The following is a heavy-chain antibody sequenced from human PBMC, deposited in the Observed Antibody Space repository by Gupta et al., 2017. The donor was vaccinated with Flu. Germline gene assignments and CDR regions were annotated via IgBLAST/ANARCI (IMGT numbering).Heavy chain of an antibody. CDR3: ARLPTGYPNWFDP. CDR2: KHSSGSI. J-gene: IGHJ5*02. V-gene: IGHV4-39*01. CDR1: GASISSSPYS. Sequence: QLQLQESGPGLVKPSETLSLTCTVSGASISSSPYSWGWVRQSPGSGLEWIGTKHSSGSIFYNPSLGSRVTISVDTSKNQFSLNLRSLTVADTAVYYCARLPTGYPNWFDPWGQGTLVIVSS. D-gene: IGHD3-9*01.